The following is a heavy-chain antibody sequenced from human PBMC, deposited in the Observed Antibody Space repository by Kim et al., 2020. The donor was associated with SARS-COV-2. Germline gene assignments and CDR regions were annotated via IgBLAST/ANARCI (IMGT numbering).Heavy chain of an antibody. J-gene: IGHJ4*02. Sequence: SETLSLTCTVFGGSINTGPWWTWVRQSPGKGLEWIGEISQSGTTSYNPSLKSRVTISVDKSQNQFFLKLFSVTAADTAVYYCAREGNGSPALDWGQGTLVTVSS. V-gene: IGHV4-4*02. CDR2: ISQSGTT. CDR3: AREGNGSPALD. D-gene: IGHD1-1*01. CDR1: GGSINTGPW.